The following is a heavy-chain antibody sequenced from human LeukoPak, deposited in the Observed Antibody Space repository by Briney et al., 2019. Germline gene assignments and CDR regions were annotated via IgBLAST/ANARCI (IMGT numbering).Heavy chain of an antibody. CDR1: GFIFSSYG. D-gene: IGHD6-13*01. CDR2: IWYDGSNK. V-gene: IGHV3-33*01. Sequence: KPGGSLRLSCAASGFIFSSYGMHWVRQAPGKGLEWVAGIWYDGSNKYYADSVKGRSTISRDNSKNTLYLQMNSLRAEDTAVYYCARKGIAAAGTRGYYFDYWGQGTLVTVSS. J-gene: IGHJ4*02. CDR3: ARKGIAAAGTRGYYFDY.